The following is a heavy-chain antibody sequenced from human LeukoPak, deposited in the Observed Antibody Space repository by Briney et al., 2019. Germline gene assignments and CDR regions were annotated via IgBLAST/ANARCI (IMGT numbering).Heavy chain of an antibody. J-gene: IGHJ5*02. CDR2: IRSKIDGATT. V-gene: IGHV3-15*01. CDR3: TTDLPP. Sequence: PGGSLRLSCVASGFTFSNVWMGWVRQAPGKGLEWVGRIRSKIDGATTDYAAPVKGRITISRDDSKSTLYLQMNSLRIEDTAVYYCTTDLPPWGQGSLVTVSS. CDR1: GFTFSNVW.